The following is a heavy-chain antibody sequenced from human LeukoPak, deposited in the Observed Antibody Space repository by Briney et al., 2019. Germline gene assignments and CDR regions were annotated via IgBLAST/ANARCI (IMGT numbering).Heavy chain of an antibody. J-gene: IGHJ3*02. D-gene: IGHD3-10*01. CDR1: GGSISSYY. Sequence: SETLSLTCTVSGGSISSYYWSWIRQPPGKGLEWIGYIYYSGSTNYHPSLKSRVTISVDTSKNQFSLKLSSVTAADTAVYYCARDTLRGSYGSGSYYNPLGAFDIWGQGTMVTVSS. CDR3: ARDTLRGSYGSGSYYNPLGAFDI. V-gene: IGHV4-59*01. CDR2: IYYSGST.